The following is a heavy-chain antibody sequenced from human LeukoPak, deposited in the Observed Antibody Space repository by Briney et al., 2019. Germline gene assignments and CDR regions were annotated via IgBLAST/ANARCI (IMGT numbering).Heavy chain of an antibody. CDR3: AKDVAATISSGGYYFDL. Sequence: GGSLRLSCAASGFTLSSYAMMWVRQAPGKGLEGVSAISGTDGSTHYADSVKGRFTISRDSSNQRLYLQMDSVRAEDTAIYYCAKDVAATISSGGYYFDLWGQGTLVTVSS. D-gene: IGHD5-12*01. CDR1: GFTLSSYA. CDR2: ISGTDGST. V-gene: IGHV3-23*01. J-gene: IGHJ4*02.